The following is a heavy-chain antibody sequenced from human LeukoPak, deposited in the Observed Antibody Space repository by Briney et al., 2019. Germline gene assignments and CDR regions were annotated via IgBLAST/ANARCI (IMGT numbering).Heavy chain of an antibody. Sequence: ASVKVSCKASGYTFTGYYMHWVRQAPGQGLEWMGWINPNSGGTNYVQKFQGRVTMTRDTSISTAYMELSRLRSDDTAVYYCARDPRRRQQLVHNWFDPWGQGTLVTVSS. V-gene: IGHV1-2*02. J-gene: IGHJ5*02. D-gene: IGHD6-13*01. CDR2: INPNSGGT. CDR1: GYTFTGYY. CDR3: ARDPRRRQQLVHNWFDP.